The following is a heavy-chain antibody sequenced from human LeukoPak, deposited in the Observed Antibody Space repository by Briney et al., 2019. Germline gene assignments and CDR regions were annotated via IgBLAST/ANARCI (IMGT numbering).Heavy chain of an antibody. V-gene: IGHV3-64*01. CDR3: AREFCTNGVCYKRFDC. D-gene: IGHD2-8*01. J-gene: IGHJ4*02. CDR2: ISSNGGST. CDR1: GFTFSSYA. Sequence: GRSLRLSCAGSGFTFSSYAMHWVRQAPGKGLEYVSGISSNGGSTYHANSVKGRFSISRDNSKNTPYLQMGSLRPEDMAVYYCAREFCTNGVCYKRFDCWGQGTLVTVSS.